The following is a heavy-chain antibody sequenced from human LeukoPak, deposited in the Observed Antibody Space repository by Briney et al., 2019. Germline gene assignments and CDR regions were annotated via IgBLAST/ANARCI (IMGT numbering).Heavy chain of an antibody. D-gene: IGHD5-12*01. CDR2: INSDGSST. V-gene: IGHV3-74*01. J-gene: IGHJ4*02. CDR3: ARGPPVATVGGDY. CDR1: GFTFSSHW. Sequence: GGSLRLSCAASGFTFSSHWMHWVRQAPGKGLVWVSRINSDGSSTRYADSVKGRFTISRDNAKNTLYLQMNSLRAEDTSVYYCARGPPVATVGGDYWGQGTLVTVSS.